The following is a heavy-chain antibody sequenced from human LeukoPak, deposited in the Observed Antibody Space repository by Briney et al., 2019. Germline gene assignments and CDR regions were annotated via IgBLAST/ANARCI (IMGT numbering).Heavy chain of an antibody. CDR3: ARDYRGWYFDY. CDR2: IIPIFGTA. D-gene: IGHD6-19*01. CDR1: GGTFNSYA. Sequence: SVKVSFKASGGTFNSYAISWVRQAPGQGLEWMGKIIPIFGTANNAQMFQGRVTITTDESTSTAYMELSSLRSEDTAVYYCARDYRGWYFDYWGQGTLVTVSS. V-gene: IGHV1-69*05. J-gene: IGHJ4*02.